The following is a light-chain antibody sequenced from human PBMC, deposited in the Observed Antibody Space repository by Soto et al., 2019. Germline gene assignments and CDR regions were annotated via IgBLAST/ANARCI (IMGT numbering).Light chain of an antibody. CDR3: QSYDSSLSGYV. CDR1: SSNIGAGYE. Sequence: QSVLTQPPSVSEAPGQRVTISCTGSSSNIGAGYEAHWYQQVPGTAPKLLIYENNNRPSGVPDRFSGSKSGTSASLAITGLQAEDEAEYYCQSYDSSLSGYVXGTGTKLTVL. J-gene: IGLJ1*01. CDR2: ENN. V-gene: IGLV1-40*01.